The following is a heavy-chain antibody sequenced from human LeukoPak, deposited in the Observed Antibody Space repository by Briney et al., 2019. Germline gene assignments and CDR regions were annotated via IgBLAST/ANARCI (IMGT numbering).Heavy chain of an antibody. CDR2: IYPGDSDA. V-gene: IGHV5-51*01. D-gene: IGHD2-21*02. Sequence: GESLKISCKGSGYSFSNYWIGWVRQMPGKGLEWMGIIYPGDSDARYSPSFQGQVTISDDKSISTAYLQWSSLEASDTAMYYCARLVSYCGGDCSLAGYFQHWGQGTLVTVSS. J-gene: IGHJ1*01. CDR3: ARLVSYCGGDCSLAGYFQH. CDR1: GYSFSNYW.